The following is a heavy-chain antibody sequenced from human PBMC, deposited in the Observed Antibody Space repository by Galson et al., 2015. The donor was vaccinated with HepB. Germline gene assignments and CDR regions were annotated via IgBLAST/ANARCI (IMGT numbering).Heavy chain of an antibody. CDR3: ATLPYYDSSGQGNAFDI. J-gene: IGHJ3*02. Sequence: SVKVSCKASGYTFTSYGISWVRQAPGQGLEWMGWISAYNGNTNYAQKLQGRVTMTTDTSTSTAYMELRSLRSDDTAVYYCATLPYYDSSGQGNAFDIWGQGTMVTVSS. V-gene: IGHV1-18*01. CDR1: GYTFTSYG. CDR2: ISAYNGNT. D-gene: IGHD3-22*01.